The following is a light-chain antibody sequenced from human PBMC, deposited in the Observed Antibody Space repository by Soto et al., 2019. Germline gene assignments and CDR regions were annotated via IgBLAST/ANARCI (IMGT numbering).Light chain of an antibody. V-gene: IGKV3-11*01. CDR1: QSVGSS. J-gene: IGKJ4*01. Sequence: EIVLTQSPATLSLSPGEGATLSCRASQSVGSSLAWYQQKPGQAPRLLIYDVSNRATGIPDRFSGSGSGTHFTLSISSLAAEDFAVYYCQQRSNWPLTFGGGTKVDIK. CDR3: QQRSNWPLT. CDR2: DVS.